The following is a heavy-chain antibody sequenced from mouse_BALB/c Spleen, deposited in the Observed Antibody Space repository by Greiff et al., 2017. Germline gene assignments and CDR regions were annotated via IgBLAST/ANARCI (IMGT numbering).Heavy chain of an antibody. CDR1: GYAFTNYL. CDR2: INPGSGGT. V-gene: IGHV1-54*01. Sequence: QVQLQQSGAELVRPGTSVKVSCKASGYAFTNYLIEWVKQRPGQGLEWIGVINPGSGGTNYNEKFKGKATLTADKSSSTAYMQLSSLTSDDSAVYFCAAFTTVVATRYAMDYWGQGTSVTVSS. CDR3: AAFTTVVATRYAMDY. J-gene: IGHJ4*01. D-gene: IGHD1-1*01.